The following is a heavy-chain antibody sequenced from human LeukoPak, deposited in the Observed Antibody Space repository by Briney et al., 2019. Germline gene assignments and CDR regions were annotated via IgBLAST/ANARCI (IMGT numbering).Heavy chain of an antibody. J-gene: IGHJ4*02. Sequence: SETLSLTCTVSGGSISSYYWSWIRQPPGKGLEWIGYIYYSGSTNYNPPLKSRVTISVDTSKNQFSLKLSSVTAADTAVYYCARVRYYYDSSGYYYYFDYWGQGTLVTVSS. CDR2: IYYSGST. D-gene: IGHD3-22*01. CDR3: ARVRYYYDSSGYYYYFDY. V-gene: IGHV4-59*01. CDR1: GGSISSYY.